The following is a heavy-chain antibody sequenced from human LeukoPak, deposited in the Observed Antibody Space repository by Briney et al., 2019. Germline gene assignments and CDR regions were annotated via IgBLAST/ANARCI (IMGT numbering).Heavy chain of an antibody. J-gene: IGHJ4*02. D-gene: IGHD1-26*01. Sequence: GGSLRLSCAASGFTFSSYAMHWVRQAPGKGLEWVAVISYDGSNKYYADSVKGRFTISRDNSKNTLYLQMNSLRAEDTAVYYCARDGRSGSQYDSDYWGQGTLVTVSS. CDR1: GFTFSSYA. CDR3: ARDGRSGSQYDSDY. CDR2: ISYDGSNK. V-gene: IGHV3-30-3*01.